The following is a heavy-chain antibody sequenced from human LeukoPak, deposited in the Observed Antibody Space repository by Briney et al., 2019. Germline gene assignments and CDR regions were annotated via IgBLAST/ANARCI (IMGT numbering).Heavy chain of an antibody. Sequence: GGSLRLSCEASGFTFSSYEMNWVRQAPGKGLEWVSFSSSSGKTTNYADAVKGRFIISRDNAKNSLYLQMNSLRAEDTAVYYCARMNWNEARDYHGLDVWGQGTTVTVSS. CDR3: ARMNWNEARDYHGLDV. CDR1: GFTFSSYE. V-gene: IGHV3-48*03. CDR2: SSSSGKTT. J-gene: IGHJ6*02. D-gene: IGHD1-1*01.